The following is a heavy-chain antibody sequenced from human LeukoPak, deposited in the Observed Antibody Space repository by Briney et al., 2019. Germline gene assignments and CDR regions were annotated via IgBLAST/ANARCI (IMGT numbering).Heavy chain of an antibody. J-gene: IGHJ4*02. D-gene: IGHD1-14*01. V-gene: IGHV1-2*02. CDR3: AREFAPGYFDY. Sequence: ASVKVSCKASGYTFTGYYMHWVRQAPGHGLEWMGWINPNSGGTNYAQKFQGRVTMTRDTSISTAYMELSSLRSEDTAVYYCAREFAPGYFDYWGQGILVTVSS. CDR2: INPNSGGT. CDR1: GYTFTGYY.